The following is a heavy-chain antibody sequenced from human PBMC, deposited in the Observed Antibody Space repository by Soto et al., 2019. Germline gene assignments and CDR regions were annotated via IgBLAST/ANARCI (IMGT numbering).Heavy chain of an antibody. CDR2: ISSSGSTI. CDR1: GFSFSSHS. D-gene: IGHD2-21*01. Sequence: GGSLRLSCAASGFSFSSHSMKWVRQAPGKGLEWGSYISSSGSTIYYADSVKGRFTISRDNAKNSLYLQMNSLRDDDTAVYYCARGRGYCGGTNCYLDYWGQGALVTVSS. CDR3: ARGRGYCGGTNCYLDY. J-gene: IGHJ4*02. V-gene: IGHV3-48*02.